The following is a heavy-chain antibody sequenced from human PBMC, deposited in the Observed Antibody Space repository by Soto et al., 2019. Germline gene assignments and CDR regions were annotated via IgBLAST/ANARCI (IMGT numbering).Heavy chain of an antibody. J-gene: IGHJ1*01. D-gene: IGHD5-18*01. CDR3: ASSLLVGYGREGESD. Sequence: QVQLVQSGAEVKKPGASVKVSCKASGYTFTSYGISWVRQAPGQGREWMGWISAYNGNTNYAQKLKGRVTMTTDTYTRTAYMELRSLSSVDTAVYYRASSLLVGYGREGESDGGKGNLVSVSS. CDR2: ISAYNGNT. V-gene: IGHV1-18*01. CDR1: GYTFTSYG.